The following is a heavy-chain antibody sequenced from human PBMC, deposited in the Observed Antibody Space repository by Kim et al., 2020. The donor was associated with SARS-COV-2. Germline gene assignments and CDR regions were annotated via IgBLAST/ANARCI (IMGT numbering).Heavy chain of an antibody. Sequence: SVKVSCKASGGTFSSYAISWVRQAPGQGLEWMGGIIPIFGTANYAQKFQGRVTITADESTSTAYMELSSLRSEDTAVYYCARGPYCGGDCYFPDYWGQEPWSPSPQ. D-gene: IGHD2-21*02. V-gene: IGHV1-69*13. CDR3: ARGPYCGGDCYFPDY. CDR1: GGTFSSYA. CDR2: IIPIFGTA. J-gene: IGHJ4*01.